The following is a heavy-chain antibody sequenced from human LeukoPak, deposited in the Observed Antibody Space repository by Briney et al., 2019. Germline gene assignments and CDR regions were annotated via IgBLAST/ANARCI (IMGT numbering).Heavy chain of an antibody. J-gene: IGHJ4*02. CDR2: ISGSGGST. CDR1: GFTFSSYA. V-gene: IGHV3-23*01. CDR3: AKDESNWNAGDFDY. Sequence: GGSLRLSCAASGFTFSSYAMSWVRQAPGKGLEWVSAISGSGGSTYYADSVKGRFTISRDNSKNTLYLQMNSLGAEDTAVYYCAKDESNWNAGDFDYWGQGTLVTVSS. D-gene: IGHD1-20*01.